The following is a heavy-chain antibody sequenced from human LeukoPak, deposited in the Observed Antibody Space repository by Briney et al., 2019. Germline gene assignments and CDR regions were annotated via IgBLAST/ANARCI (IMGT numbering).Heavy chain of an antibody. J-gene: IGHJ4*02. CDR1: GFTFSSYS. CDR2: ISSSSSTI. D-gene: IGHD3-9*01. CDR3: ARNPRLFDILTGYYTPGYYFDY. Sequence: PGGSLRLSCAASGFTFSSYSMNWVRQARGKVLEWVSYISSSSSTIYYADSVKGRFTISRDDAKNSLYLQINSLRDEDTAVYYCARNPRLFDILTGYYTPGYYFDYWGQGTLVAVSS. V-gene: IGHV3-48*02.